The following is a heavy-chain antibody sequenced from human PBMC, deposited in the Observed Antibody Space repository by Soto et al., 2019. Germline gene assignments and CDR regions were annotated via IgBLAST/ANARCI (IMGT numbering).Heavy chain of an antibody. CDR1: GFTLRTYA. CDR3: AKDAGSTEYFFAS. V-gene: IGHV3-30*18. Sequence: QVQVVESGGGVVQPGRSLRLSCAASGFTLRTYAMHWVRQAPGKGLEWVAVISHDGSNTDYGDSVKDRITISRDNSKSTLSLQMNSLRPEDTGVYYCAKDAGSTEYFFASWGQGTLVSVSS. CDR2: ISHDGSNT. J-gene: IGHJ4*02.